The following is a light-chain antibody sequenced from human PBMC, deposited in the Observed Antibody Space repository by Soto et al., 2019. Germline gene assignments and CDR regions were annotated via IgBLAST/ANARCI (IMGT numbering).Light chain of an antibody. CDR3: QQYNNWPPWT. CDR2: GAS. CDR1: QSVSSN. Sequence: EIVMTQAPSTLSVSPGERATLSCRASQSVSSNLAWYQQQPGQAPMLLIYGASTRATGIPARFSGSGSGTEFTRTISRLQAEEFAVYYCQQYNNWPPWTFGQGTKVEIK. J-gene: IGKJ1*01. V-gene: IGKV3-15*01.